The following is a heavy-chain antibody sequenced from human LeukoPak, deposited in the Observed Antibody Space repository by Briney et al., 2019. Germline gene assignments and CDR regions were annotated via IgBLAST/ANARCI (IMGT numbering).Heavy chain of an antibody. CDR2: IYYGGST. CDR1: GGSTINNNYYY. V-gene: IGHV4-39*01. CDR3: ARVYNWNQHFDY. J-gene: IGHJ4*02. D-gene: IGHD1-1*01. Sequence: PSETLSLTCTVSGGSTINNNYYYWGWVRQPPGKGLEWIGSIYYGGSTYYNPSLKSRVTISVDTSKNQFSLKLSSVTATDTAVYYCARVYNWNQHFDYWGQGSLVTVSS.